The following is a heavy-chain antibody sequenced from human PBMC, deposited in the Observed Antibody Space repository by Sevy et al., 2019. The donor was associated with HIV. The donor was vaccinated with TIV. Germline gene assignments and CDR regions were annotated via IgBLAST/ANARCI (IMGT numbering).Heavy chain of an antibody. CDR3: AREGPRIAQFDY. V-gene: IGHV4-39*02. Sequence: SETLSLTCTVSGDSISNNDYYWAWIRQPPGKGLDWIGSIYYSGSTYYTPSLKSRVTISVDTSKNQFSLKLMSVTAADTAVYYCAREGPRIAQFDYWGQGTLVTVSS. CDR2: IYYSGST. D-gene: IGHD6-13*01. CDR1: GDSISNNDYY. J-gene: IGHJ4*02.